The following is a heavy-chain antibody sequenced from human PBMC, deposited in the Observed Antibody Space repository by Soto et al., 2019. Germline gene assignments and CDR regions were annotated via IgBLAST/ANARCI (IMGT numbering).Heavy chain of an antibody. CDR2: INHSGST. V-gene: IGHV4-34*01. J-gene: IGHJ4*02. D-gene: IGHD3-22*01. Sequence: SSETLSLTCAVYGGSFSGYYWSWIRQPPGKGLEWIGEINHSGSTNYNPSLKSRVTISVDTSKNQFSLKLSFVTAADTAVYYCARWGHYYDSSGYYSRTFDYWGQGTLVTVSS. CDR3: ARWGHYYDSSGYYSRTFDY. CDR1: GGSFSGYY.